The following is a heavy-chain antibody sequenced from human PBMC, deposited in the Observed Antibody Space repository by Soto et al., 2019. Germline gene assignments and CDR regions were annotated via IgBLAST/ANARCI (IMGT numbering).Heavy chain of an antibody. J-gene: IGHJ3*02. D-gene: IGHD3-16*02. Sequence: EVQLVESGGGLVKPGGSLRLSCAVSGFTFSSYSMNWVRQAPGKGLEWVSTISSSSSYIYYADSVKGRFTISRDNAKNSLYMQMNRLRAEDTAVYYCARGSYIWGSYRPSGAFDIWGQGTMVTVSS. CDR1: GFTFSSYS. CDR3: ARGSYIWGSYRPSGAFDI. CDR2: ISSSSSYI. V-gene: IGHV3-21*01.